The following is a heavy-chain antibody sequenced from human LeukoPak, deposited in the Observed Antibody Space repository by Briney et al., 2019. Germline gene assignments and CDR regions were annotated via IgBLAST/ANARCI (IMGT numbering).Heavy chain of an antibody. CDR3: ARGAYYDFWSGYGGDGMDV. V-gene: IGHV7-4-1*02. J-gene: IGHJ6*02. CDR1: GYTFTSYA. CDR2: INTNTGNP. D-gene: IGHD3-3*01. Sequence: ASVKVSFTASGYTFTSYAMNWVRQAPGQGLEWMGWINTNTGNPTYAQGFAGRFVFSLDTSVSTAYLQISSLKAEDTAVYYCARGAYYDFWSGYGGDGMDVWGQGTTVTVSS.